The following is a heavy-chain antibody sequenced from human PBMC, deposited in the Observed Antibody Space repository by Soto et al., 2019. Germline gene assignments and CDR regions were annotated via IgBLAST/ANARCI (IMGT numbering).Heavy chain of an antibody. Sequence: QVQLQESGPGLVKPSGTLSLTCAVSGGSISSSNWWSWVRPPPGKGLEWIGEIYHSGSTNYKSKNQFSLKLSSVTAADTAVYYCARAAMGGSSWPFDYWGQGTLVTVSS. D-gene: IGHD6-13*01. CDR2: IYHSGST. J-gene: IGHJ4*02. CDR1: GGSISSSNW. CDR3: ARAAMGGSSWPFDY. V-gene: IGHV4-4*02.